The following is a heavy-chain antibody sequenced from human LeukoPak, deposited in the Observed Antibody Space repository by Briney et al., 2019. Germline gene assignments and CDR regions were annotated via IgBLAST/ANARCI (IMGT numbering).Heavy chain of an antibody. V-gene: IGHV1-24*01. CDR3: ATERKTAYYYDSSGYYYGRIDY. J-gene: IGHJ4*02. CDR2: FDPEDGET. D-gene: IGHD3-22*01. CDR1: GYTLTELS. Sequence: ASVKVSCKVSGYTLTELSMHWVRQAPGKGLEWMGGFDPEDGETIYAQKFQGRVTMTEDTSTDTAYMELSSLRSEDTAVYYCATERKTAYYYDSSGYYYGRIDYWGQGTLVTVSS.